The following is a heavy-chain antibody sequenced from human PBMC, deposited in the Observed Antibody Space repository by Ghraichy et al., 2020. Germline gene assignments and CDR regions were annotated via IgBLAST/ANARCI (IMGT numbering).Heavy chain of an antibody. CDR2: IYSDDKT. CDR1: GFTVSSNY. CDR3: ASSRTGYSSSWYTPFDY. D-gene: IGHD6-13*01. Sequence: WGSLRLSCAASGFTVSSNYMSWVRQAPGKGLEWVSVIYSDDKTYYADSVKGRFTISRDNSKNTLYLQMNSLRAEDTAVYYCASSRTGYSSSWYTPFDYWGQGTLVTVSS. J-gene: IGHJ4*02. V-gene: IGHV3-66*02.